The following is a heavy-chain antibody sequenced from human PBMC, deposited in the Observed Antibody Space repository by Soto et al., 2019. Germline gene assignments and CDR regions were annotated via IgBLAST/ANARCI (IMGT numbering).Heavy chain of an antibody. J-gene: IGHJ6*02. CDR2: IDPTDSYT. D-gene: IGHD3-16*01. CDR3: ARLSRASFALDV. CDR1: VYNFITDW. V-gene: IGHV5-10-1*01. Sequence: ESLKISCKGSVYNFITDWISWVRQMPGKGLEWMGRIDPTDSYTKYSPSFEGHVTISADKSISTAYLQWSSLKASDSAVYYCARLSRASFALDVWGQGTTVTVSS.